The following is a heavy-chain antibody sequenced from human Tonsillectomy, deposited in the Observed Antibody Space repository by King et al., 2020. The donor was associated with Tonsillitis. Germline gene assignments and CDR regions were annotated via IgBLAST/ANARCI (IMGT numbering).Heavy chain of an antibody. J-gene: IGHJ4*02. V-gene: IGHV3-9*01. CDR2: ISWNSGSI. CDR1: GFTFDDYA. D-gene: IGHD5-18*01. CDR3: AKDMFRGYSYGYWGIVDY. Sequence: VQLVQSGGGLVQPGRSLRLSCAASGFTFDDYAMHWVRQAPGKGLEWVSGISWNSGSIDYADSVKGRFTISRDNAKNSLYLQMNSLRAEDTALYYCAKDMFRGYSYGYWGIVDYWGQGTLVTVSS.